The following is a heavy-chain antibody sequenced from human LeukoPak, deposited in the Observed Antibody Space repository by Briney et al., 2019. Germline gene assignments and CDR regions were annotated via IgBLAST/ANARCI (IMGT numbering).Heavy chain of an antibody. J-gene: IGHJ6*02. Sequence: PSETLSLTCTASGGSISSYYWSWIRQPPGKGLEWIGYIYYSGSTNYNPSLKSRVTISVDTSKNQFSLKLSSVTAADTAVYYCARAPIVGASGGGVNYYYYGMDVWGQGTTVTVSS. CDR2: IYYSGST. CDR1: GGSISSYY. V-gene: IGHV4-59*01. CDR3: ARAPIVGASGGGVNYYYYGMDV. D-gene: IGHD1-26*01.